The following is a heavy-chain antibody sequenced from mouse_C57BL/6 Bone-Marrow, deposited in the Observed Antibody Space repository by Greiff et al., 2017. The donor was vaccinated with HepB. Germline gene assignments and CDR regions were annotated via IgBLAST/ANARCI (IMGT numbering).Heavy chain of an antibody. D-gene: IGHD2-4*01. V-gene: IGHV2-9-1*01. Sequence: VQLVESGPGLVAPSQSLSITCTVSGFSLTSYAISWVRQPPGKGLEWLGVIWTGGGTNYNSALKSRLSISKDNSKSQVFLKMNSLQTDDTARYYCARIYYDYGYYAMDYWGQGTSVTVSS. CDR3: ARIYYDYGYYAMDY. CDR1: GFSLTSYA. J-gene: IGHJ4*01. CDR2: IWTGGGT.